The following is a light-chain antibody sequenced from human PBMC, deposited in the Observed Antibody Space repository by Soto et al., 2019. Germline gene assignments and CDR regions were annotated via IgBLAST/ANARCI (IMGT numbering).Light chain of an antibody. J-gene: IGLJ2*01. CDR1: NSDVGDSNY. CDR3: CSYTSSNIGV. V-gene: IGLV2-11*01. Sequence: QSALTQPRSVSGSPGQSVTISCTGTNSDVGDSNYVSWYQQHPGKAPRLLIYEVSKRPSGVPDRFSGSKSGNTASLTISGLHGEEEADYFCCSYTSSNIGVFGGGTKLTVL. CDR2: EVS.